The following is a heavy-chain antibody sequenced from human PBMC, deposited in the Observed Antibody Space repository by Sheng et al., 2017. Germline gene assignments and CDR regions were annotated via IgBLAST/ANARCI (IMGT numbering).Heavy chain of an antibody. CDR2: ISAYNGNT. D-gene: IGHD3-9*01. CDR1: GYTFTSYG. CDR3: ARHVDILTEAGAQNYGMDV. V-gene: IGHV1-18*01. Sequence: QVQLVQSGAEVKKPGASVKVSCKASGYTFTSYGISWVRQAPGQGLEWMGWISAYNGNTNYAQKLQGRVTMTTDTSTSTAYMELRSLRSDDTAVYYCARHVDILTEAGAQNYGMDVWGQGTTVTVSS. J-gene: IGHJ6*02.